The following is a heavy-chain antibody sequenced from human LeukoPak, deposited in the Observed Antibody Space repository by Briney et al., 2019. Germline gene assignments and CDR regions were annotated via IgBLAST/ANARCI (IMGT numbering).Heavy chain of an antibody. Sequence: SSETLSLTCTVSGGSISSYYWIWIRQPAGKGLEWIGRIYSSGSTNYNPSLKSRVTISVDTSKNQFSLKLSSVTAADTAVYYCARDHEGATPWAFDIWGQGTMVTVSS. CDR2: IYSSGST. V-gene: IGHV4-4*07. D-gene: IGHD1-26*01. CDR3: ARDHEGATPWAFDI. CDR1: GGSISSYY. J-gene: IGHJ3*02.